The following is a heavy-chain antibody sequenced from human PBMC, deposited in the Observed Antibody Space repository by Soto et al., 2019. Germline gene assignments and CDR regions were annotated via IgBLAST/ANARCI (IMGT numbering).Heavy chain of an antibody. Sequence: PGGSLRLSCATSGFTFSSYTMTWVRQAPGKGLEWVSSISSSSSYIYYADSVKGRFTISRDNAKNSLYLQMNSLRAEDTAVYYCAREPHSDAFDIWGQGTMVTVSS. J-gene: IGHJ3*02. V-gene: IGHV3-21*01. CDR1: GFTFSSYT. D-gene: IGHD2-15*01. CDR3: AREPHSDAFDI. CDR2: ISSSSSYI.